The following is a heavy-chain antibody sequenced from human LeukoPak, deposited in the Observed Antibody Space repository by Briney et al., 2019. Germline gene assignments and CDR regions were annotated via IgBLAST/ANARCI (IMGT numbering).Heavy chain of an antibody. D-gene: IGHD3-10*01. CDR1: GFSFSNYG. CDR3: ANRWFGEFDY. J-gene: IGHJ4*02. Sequence: GGSLRLSCAASGFSFSNYGMNWVRQAPGKGLEWVSAISGSGGSTYYADSVKGRFTISRDNSKNTLYLQMNSLRAEDTAVYYCANRWFGEFDYWGQGTLVTVSS. V-gene: IGHV3-23*01. CDR2: ISGSGGST.